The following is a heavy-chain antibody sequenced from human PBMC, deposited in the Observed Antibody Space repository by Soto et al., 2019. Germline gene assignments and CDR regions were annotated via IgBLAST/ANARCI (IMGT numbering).Heavy chain of an antibody. CDR1: GFTFSSYS. CDR3: ARKQWLVGGGTYYFDY. V-gene: IGHV3-48*02. Sequence: EVQLVGSGGGLVQLGGSLRLSCAASGFTFSSYSMNWVRQAPGKGLEWVSYISSRSSTIYYADSLKGRFTISRDNAKNSLYLQMNSLRDEDTAVYYCARKQWLVGGGTYYFDYWGQGTLVTVSS. CDR2: ISSRSSTI. D-gene: IGHD6-19*01. J-gene: IGHJ4*02.